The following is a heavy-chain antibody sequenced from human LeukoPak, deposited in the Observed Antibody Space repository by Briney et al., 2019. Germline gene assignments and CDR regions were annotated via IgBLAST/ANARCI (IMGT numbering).Heavy chain of an antibody. J-gene: IGHJ4*02. CDR2: IIPIFGTA. V-gene: IGHV1-69*13. D-gene: IGHD3-22*01. Sequence: GASVKVSCKASGGTFSSYAISWVRQAPGQGLEWMGGIIPIFGTANYAQKFQGRVTITADESTSTVYMELSSPRSEDTAVYYCASRYSGYRLGLDYWGQGTLVTVSS. CDR1: GGTFSSYA. CDR3: ASRYSGYRLGLDY.